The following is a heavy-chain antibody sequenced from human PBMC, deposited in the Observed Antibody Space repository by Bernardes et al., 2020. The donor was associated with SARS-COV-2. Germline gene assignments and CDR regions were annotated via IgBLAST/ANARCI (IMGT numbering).Heavy chain of an antibody. Sequence: GGSLRLSCAASGFTFSNYGMHWVRQAPGKGLEWVAVISSDGSNKYYTDSVRGRFTISRDNSKDTLYLQLSSLRAEDSAVYYCAKDVARQWLVRGAMDVWGQGTTVTGS. CDR3: AKDVARQWLVRGAMDV. D-gene: IGHD6-19*01. CDR1: GFTFSNYG. V-gene: IGHV3-30*18. CDR2: ISSDGSNK. J-gene: IGHJ6*02.